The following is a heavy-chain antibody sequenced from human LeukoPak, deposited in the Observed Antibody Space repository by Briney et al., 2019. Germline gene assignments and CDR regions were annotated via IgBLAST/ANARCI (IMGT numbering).Heavy chain of an antibody. V-gene: IGHV4-30-4*08. Sequence: PSETLSLTCTVSGGSISSGDYYWSWIRQPPGKGLEWIGYIYYSGSTYYNPSLKSRLTISIDTSKNQFSLKVNSVTAADTAVYYCAGAPAGSLNWLSPLDYWGQGTLVTVSS. J-gene: IGHJ4*02. CDR2: IYYSGST. CDR1: GGSISSGDYY. D-gene: IGHD2-2*01. CDR3: AGAPAGSLNWLSPLDY.